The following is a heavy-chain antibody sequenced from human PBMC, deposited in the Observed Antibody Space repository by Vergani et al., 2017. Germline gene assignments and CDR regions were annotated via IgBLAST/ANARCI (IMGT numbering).Heavy chain of an antibody. D-gene: IGHD2-15*01. Sequence: QVQLQESGPGLVKPSETLSLTCTVSGGSISSYYWSWIRQPPGQGLEWIGYIYYSGSTNYNPSLKSRVTISVDTSKNQFSLKLRSVTAADTAVYYCARHTPADSAFDIWGQGTMVTVSS. CDR1: GGSISSYY. CDR2: IYYSGST. J-gene: IGHJ3*02. CDR3: ARHTPADSAFDI. V-gene: IGHV4-59*08.